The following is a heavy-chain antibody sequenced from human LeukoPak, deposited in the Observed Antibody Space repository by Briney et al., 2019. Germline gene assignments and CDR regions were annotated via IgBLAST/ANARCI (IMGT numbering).Heavy chain of an antibody. CDR2: SSTSGSIT. Sequence: GGSLRLSCAASGFTFSDYYMSWIRQAPGKGLQWLAYSSTSGSITYYADSGKGRFTISRDNAKNSVYLQMNSLRAEDTAVYYCARERLPRYSSSWASGRPNYYYYYYMDVWGKGTTVTVPS. J-gene: IGHJ6*03. CDR1: GFTFSDYY. D-gene: IGHD6-13*01. CDR3: ARERLPRYSSSWASGRPNYYYYYYMDV. V-gene: IGHV3-11*04.